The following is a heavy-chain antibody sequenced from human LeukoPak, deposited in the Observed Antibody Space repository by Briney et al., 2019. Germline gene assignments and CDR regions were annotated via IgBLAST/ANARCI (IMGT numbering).Heavy chain of an antibody. CDR2: IWYDGSNK. CDR1: GFTFSSYG. CDR3: AKIWNDEDY. Sequence: GASLRLSCAASGFTFSSYGMHWVRQAPGKGLEWVAVIWYDGSNKYYADSVKGRFTISRDNSKNTLYLQMNSLRAEDTAVYYCAKIWNDEDYWGQGTLITVSS. V-gene: IGHV3-33*06. D-gene: IGHD1-1*01. J-gene: IGHJ4*02.